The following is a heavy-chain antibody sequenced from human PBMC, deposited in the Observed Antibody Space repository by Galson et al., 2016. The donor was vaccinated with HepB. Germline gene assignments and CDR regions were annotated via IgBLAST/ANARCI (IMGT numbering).Heavy chain of an antibody. CDR2: IYPAERLDWMEAISPGDSDT. D-gene: IGHD6-19*01. CDR1: GSSFTNYW. V-gene: IGHV5-51*01. CDR3: ARHLHDEQHLVPPFDTSGWYLDY. J-gene: IGHJ4*02. Sequence: QSGAEVTKPGESLKISCQGSGSSFTNYWIGWVRQMPGKGLEWMGIIYPAERLDWMEAISPGDSDTKYSPSFQGQVTMSVDRSINTAYLQWSSLQASDTGIYCCARHLHDEQHLVPPFDTSGWYLDYWGLGTLVTVSS.